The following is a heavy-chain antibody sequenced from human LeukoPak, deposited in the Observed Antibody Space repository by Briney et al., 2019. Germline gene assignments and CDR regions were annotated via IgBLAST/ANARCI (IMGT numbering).Heavy chain of an antibody. CDR1: GFTFSSSA. CDR3: ASDSDYGGIPGFDY. CDR2: INNVGSHI. D-gene: IGHD4-23*01. J-gene: IGHJ4*02. V-gene: IGHV3-21*01. Sequence: GGSLRLSCAASGFTFSSSAMNWVRQAPGKGLEWVSSINNVGSHIYYADSVKGRFTISRDNAKNSLYLQMNSLRAEDTAVYYCASDSDYGGIPGFDYWGQGTLVTVSS.